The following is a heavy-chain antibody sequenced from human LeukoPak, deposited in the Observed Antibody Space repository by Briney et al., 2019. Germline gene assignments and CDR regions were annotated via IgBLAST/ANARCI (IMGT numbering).Heavy chain of an antibody. V-gene: IGHV3-48*04. CDR1: GFTFSSYW. CDR2: ISSSSSTI. CDR3: AREPNGYNSSPFDY. D-gene: IGHD6-13*01. J-gene: IGHJ4*02. Sequence: GGSLRLSCAASGFTFSSYWMHWVRQAPGKGLEWVSYISSSSSTIHYTDSVKGRFTISRDNAKNSLYLQMNSLRAEDTAVYYCAREPNGYNSSPFDYWGQGTLVTVSS.